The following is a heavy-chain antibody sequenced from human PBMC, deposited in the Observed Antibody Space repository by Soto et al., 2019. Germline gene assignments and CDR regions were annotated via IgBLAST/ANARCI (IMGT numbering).Heavy chain of an antibody. CDR1: GVSITSSSYY. CDR3: ERLIADVTVPTRRWFET. J-gene: IGHJ5*02. D-gene: IGHD4-17*01. V-gene: IGHV4-31*03. CDR2: IYYSGST. Sequence: TSETLSVTCTFSGVSITSSSYYLILIRQHPGDGLEWIGYIYYSGSTYYNPSLKSRVTISVETSKNQFSLKLSSVTAADTAVYYCERLIADVTVPTRRWFETWGQGTLVKVYS.